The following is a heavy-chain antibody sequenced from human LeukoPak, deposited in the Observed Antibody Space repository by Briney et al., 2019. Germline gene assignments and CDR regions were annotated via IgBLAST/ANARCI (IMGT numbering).Heavy chain of an antibody. CDR1: GFTFSDYW. CDR3: ARDRSISAAGDTY. Sequence: TGGSLRLSCAASGFTFSDYWMHWVGQAPGKGLVGVSRVNRDGSSTSYADSVKGRFTISRDNAKNTLSLQMNSLRAEDTAVYYCARDRSISAAGDTYWGQGTLVTVSS. D-gene: IGHD6-13*01. J-gene: IGHJ4*02. V-gene: IGHV3-74*01. CDR2: VNRDGSST.